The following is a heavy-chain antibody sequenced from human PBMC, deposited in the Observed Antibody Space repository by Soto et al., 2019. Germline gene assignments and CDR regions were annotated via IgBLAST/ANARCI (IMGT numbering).Heavy chain of an antibody. D-gene: IGHD4-17*01. CDR1: GASISTLTYN. Sequence: QLQLQESGPGLVKPSKTLSLTCTVSGASISTLTYNWGWIRQPPGKGLEWIGNIYYSGSPYYNPSLKSRVTISVDTSKNQFSLRLRSVTAADTALYFCARHTMTAVTTFDHWGQGTLVTVSS. V-gene: IGHV4-39*01. CDR3: ARHTMTAVTTFDH. CDR2: IYYSGSP. J-gene: IGHJ4*02.